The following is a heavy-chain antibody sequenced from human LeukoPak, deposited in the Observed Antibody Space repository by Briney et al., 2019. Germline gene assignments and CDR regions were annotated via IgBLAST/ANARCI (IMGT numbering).Heavy chain of an antibody. CDR1: GYTFTSYD. J-gene: IGHJ4*02. D-gene: IGHD3-22*01. CDR2: MNPNSGNT. CDR3: ARVYSRRSSNYYYADY. Sequence: GASVKVSCKASGYTFTSYDINWVRQATGQGLEWMGWMNPNSGNTGYAQEFQGRVTMTRNTSINTAYMELSSLRSEDTAVYYCARVYSRRSSNYYYADYWGQGTLVTVSS. V-gene: IGHV1-8*01.